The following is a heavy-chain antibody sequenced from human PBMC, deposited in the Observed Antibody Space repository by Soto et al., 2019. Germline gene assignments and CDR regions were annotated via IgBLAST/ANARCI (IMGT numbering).Heavy chain of an antibody. Sequence: PSETLSLTCTVSGGSISSGGYYWSWIRQPPGKGLEWIGSIYYSGNTYYNPSLKRRVTISVDTAKNQFSLKLSSGTAADTAVDGCARPYYIGSGSSYNRTFAFWGQGTLVTVS. V-gene: IGHV4-39*01. J-gene: IGHJ4*02. CDR2: IYYSGNT. CDR3: ARPYYIGSGSSYNRTFAF. CDR1: GGSISSGGYY. D-gene: IGHD3-10*01.